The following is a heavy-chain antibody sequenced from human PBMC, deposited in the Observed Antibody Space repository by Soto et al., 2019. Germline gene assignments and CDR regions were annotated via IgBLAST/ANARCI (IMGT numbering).Heavy chain of an antibody. CDR3: ARGDWNDYFYNGMDV. CDR2: MYYSGAT. CDR1: GGSINNYY. D-gene: IGHD1-1*01. J-gene: IGHJ6*02. V-gene: IGHV4-59*01. Sequence: QVQLQESGPGLVKPSETLSLTCTVSGGSINNYYWVWLRQPPGEGLEWIGHMYYSGATDYNPSLKSRVAISVDTSKKRFSLRLTSVTAADTAVYYCARGDWNDYFYNGMDVWGQGTRVIVSS.